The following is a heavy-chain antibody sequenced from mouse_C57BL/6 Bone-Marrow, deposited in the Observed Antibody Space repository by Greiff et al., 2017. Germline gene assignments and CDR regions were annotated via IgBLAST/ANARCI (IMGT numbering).Heavy chain of an antibody. CDR2: INPGSGGT. CDR1: GYAFTNYL. V-gene: IGHV1-54*01. J-gene: IGHJ2*01. Sequence: QVQLQQSGAELVRPGTSVKVSCKASGYAFTNYLIEWVKQRPGQGLEWIGVINPGSGGTNYNEKFKGKATLTVDKSSSTAYMQLSSLTSEDSAVYFCARRVQGYFDYWGKGTTLTVSS. CDR3: ARRVQGYFDY.